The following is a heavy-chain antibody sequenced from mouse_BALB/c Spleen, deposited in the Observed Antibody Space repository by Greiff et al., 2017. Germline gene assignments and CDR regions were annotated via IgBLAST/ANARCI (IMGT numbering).Heavy chain of an antibody. D-gene: IGHD1-1*02. J-gene: IGHJ4*01. CDR2: ISSGGST. V-gene: IGHV5-6-5*01. CDR3: ARGGGVALYYYAMDY. Sequence: EVKLVESGGGLVKPGGSLKLSCAASGFTFSSYAMSWVRQTPEKRLEWVASISSGGSTYYPDSVKGRFTISRDNARNILYLQMSSLRSEDTAMYYCARGGGVALYYYAMDYWGQGTSVTVSS. CDR1: GFTFSSYA.